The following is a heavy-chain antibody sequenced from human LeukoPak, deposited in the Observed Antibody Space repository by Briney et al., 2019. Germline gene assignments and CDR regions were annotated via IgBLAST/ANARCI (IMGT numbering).Heavy chain of an antibody. CDR3: ARPQYYYGSGSYLFFDP. V-gene: IGHV4-39*01. CDR2: IYYSGST. J-gene: IGHJ5*02. CDR1: GGSIGSSSYY. D-gene: IGHD3-10*01. Sequence: SETLSLTCTVSGGSIGSSSYYWGWIRQPPGKGLEWIGSIYYSGSTYYNPSLKSRVTISVDTSKNQFSLKLSSVTAADTAVYYCARPQYYYGSGSYLFFDPWGQGTLVTVSS.